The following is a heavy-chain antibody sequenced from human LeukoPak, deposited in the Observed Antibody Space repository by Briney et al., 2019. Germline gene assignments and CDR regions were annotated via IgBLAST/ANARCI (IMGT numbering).Heavy chain of an antibody. D-gene: IGHD1-26*01. J-gene: IGHJ5*02. CDR1: GGSFSSYY. V-gene: IGHV4-34*01. CDR2: INHSGST. CDR3: ARASGSQGDNWFDP. Sequence: PSETLSLTCAVYGGSFSSYYWSWIRQPPGKGLEWIGEINHSGSTNYNPSLKSRVTISVDTSKNQFSLKLSSVTAADTAVYYCARASGSQGDNWFDPWGQGTLVTVSS.